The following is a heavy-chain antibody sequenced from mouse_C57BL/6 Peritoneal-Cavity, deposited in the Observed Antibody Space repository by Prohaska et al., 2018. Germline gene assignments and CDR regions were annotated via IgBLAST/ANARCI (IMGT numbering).Heavy chain of an antibody. CDR1: GYAFSSSW. J-gene: IGHJ1*03. CDR3: ARDGSSPYWYFDV. V-gene: IGHV1-82*01. D-gene: IGHD1-1*01. CDR2: IYPGDGDT. Sequence: QVQLQQSGPELVKPGASVKISCKASGYAFSSSWMNWVKQRHGKGLEWIGRIYPGDGDTNYNGKFKGKATLTADKSSSTAYMQLSSLTSEDSAVYFCARDGSSPYWYFDVWGTGTTVTVSS.